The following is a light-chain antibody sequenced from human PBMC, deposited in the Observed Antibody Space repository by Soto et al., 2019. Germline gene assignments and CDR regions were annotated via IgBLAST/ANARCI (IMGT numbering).Light chain of an antibody. CDR2: EGS. CDR1: SSDVGSHNL. CDR3: CSYAGSLWV. J-gene: IGLJ3*02. V-gene: IGLV2-23*01. Sequence: QSALTQPASVSGSPGQSITISCTGTSSDVGSHNLVSWYQQHPGKAPKLMIYEGSKRPSGVSNRFSGSKSGNTASLTISGLQAEDEAHYYCCSYAGSLWVFGGGTKLTVL.